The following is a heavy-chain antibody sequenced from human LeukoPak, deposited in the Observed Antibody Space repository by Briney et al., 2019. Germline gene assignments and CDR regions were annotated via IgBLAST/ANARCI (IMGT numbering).Heavy chain of an antibody. CDR2: IYYSGST. CDR1: GGSINSNNYY. V-gene: IGHV4-39*07. D-gene: IGHD3-22*01. J-gene: IGHJ4*02. CDR3: ARSRSDSSGYYRLDY. Sequence: SETLSLTCTVSGGSINSNNYYWGWIRQPPGKGLEWIGTIYYSGSTYYNPSLKSRVTISIDTSKNQFSLKLSSVSAADTAVYFCARSRSDSSGYYRLDYWGQGTLVTVSS.